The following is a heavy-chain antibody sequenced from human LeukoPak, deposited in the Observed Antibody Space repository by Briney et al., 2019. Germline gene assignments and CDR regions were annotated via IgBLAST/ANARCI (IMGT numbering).Heavy chain of an antibody. CDR1: GGSFSIYY. V-gene: IGHV4-34*01. Sequence: PSETLSLTCAVYGGSFSIYYWSWIRQPPGKGLEWIGEINHSGSTNYNPSLKSRVTISVATSKNQFSLKLSSVPAPDTAVYYCARHAGPYNWNYGFFDYWGQGTLVTVSS. D-gene: IGHD1-7*01. CDR2: INHSGST. J-gene: IGHJ4*02. CDR3: ARHAGPYNWNYGFFDY.